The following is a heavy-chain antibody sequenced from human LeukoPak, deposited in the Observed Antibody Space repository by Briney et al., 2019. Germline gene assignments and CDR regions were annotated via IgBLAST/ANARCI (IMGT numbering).Heavy chain of an antibody. CDR3: ARQLWFGELYTGYFDY. CDR1: GFTFSSYS. D-gene: IGHD3-10*01. V-gene: IGHV3-21*01. J-gene: IGHJ4*02. CDR2: ITIGSYI. Sequence: GGSLRLSCAASGFTFSSYSMNWVRQAPGKGLEWISSITIGSYIYYADSVKGRFTISRDNAKKSLFLQMNSLRAEDTAVYYCARQLWFGELYTGYFDYWGQGTLVTVSS.